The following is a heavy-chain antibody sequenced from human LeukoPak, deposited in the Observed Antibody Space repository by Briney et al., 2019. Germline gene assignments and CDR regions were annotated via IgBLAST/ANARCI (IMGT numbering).Heavy chain of an antibody. J-gene: IGHJ4*02. CDR2: VHLNGAT. V-gene: IGHV4-4*02. CDR3: TRESGAFSPFGY. D-gene: IGHD1-26*01. Sequence: SSETLSLTCAVSGGSITTTNWWSWVRQPPGKGLEWIGEVHLNGATNYNPSLESRFSMSIDKSNNHLSLEVTSVTAADTAMYYCTRESGAFSPFGYWGQGSLVTVLS. CDR1: GGSITTTNW.